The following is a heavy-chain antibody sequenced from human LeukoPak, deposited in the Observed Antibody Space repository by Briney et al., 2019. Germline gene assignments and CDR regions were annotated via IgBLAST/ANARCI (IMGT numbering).Heavy chain of an antibody. CDR2: INHSGST. CDR3: AKDGGYGDYVMDV. Sequence: SETLSLTCAVYGGSFSGYYWSWIRQPPGKGLEWIGEINHSGSTNYNPSLKSRVTISVDTSKNQFSLKLSSVTAADTAVYYCAKDGGYGDYVMDVWGKGTTVTVSS. D-gene: IGHD3-16*01. J-gene: IGHJ6*04. CDR1: GGSFSGYY. V-gene: IGHV4-34*01.